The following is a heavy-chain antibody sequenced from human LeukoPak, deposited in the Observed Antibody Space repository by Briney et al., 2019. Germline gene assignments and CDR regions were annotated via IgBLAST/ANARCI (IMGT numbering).Heavy chain of an antibody. CDR1: GFTFSNYW. CDR3: ARGTGVIYYFDY. V-gene: IGHV3-7*03. D-gene: IGHD3-16*02. Sequence: GGSLRLSCEGSGFTFSNYWMGWVRQAPGKGLQWVANIRTDGSEKYYVDSVKGRFTISRDNAKNTLYLQMNSLRAEDTAVYYCARGTGVIYYFDYWGQGTLVTVSS. CDR2: IRTDGSEK. J-gene: IGHJ4*02.